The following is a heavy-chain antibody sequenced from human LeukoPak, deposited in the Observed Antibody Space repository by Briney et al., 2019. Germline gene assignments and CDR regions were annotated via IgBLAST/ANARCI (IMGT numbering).Heavy chain of an antibody. D-gene: IGHD3-22*01. CDR3: ARTVDYESSGYYFDYFDY. CDR1: GFTFSSYW. CDR2: IKQDGSEK. Sequence: GGSLRLSCAASGFTFSSYWMSWVRQAPGKGLEWVANIKQDGSEKYYVDSVKGRFTISRDNAKNSLYLQMNSLRAEDTAVYYCARTVDYESSGYYFDYFDYWGQGTLVTVSS. V-gene: IGHV3-7*01. J-gene: IGHJ4*02.